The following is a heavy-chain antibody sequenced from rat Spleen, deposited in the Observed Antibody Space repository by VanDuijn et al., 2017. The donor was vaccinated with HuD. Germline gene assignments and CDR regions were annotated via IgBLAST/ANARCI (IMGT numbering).Heavy chain of an antibody. V-gene: IGHV5S23*01. CDR1: GLSFSNYD. Sequence: EVQLVESDGGLVQPGRSLKLSCAASGLSFSNYDMAWVRQAPTKGLEWVAYINTGGGNTYYRDSVRGRFTISRNNAKSTLYLQMNSLRSEDTATYYCTRGGNYDFDYWGQGVMVTVSS. CDR3: TRGGNYDFDY. J-gene: IGHJ2*01. CDR2: INTGGGNT. D-gene: IGHD1-10*01.